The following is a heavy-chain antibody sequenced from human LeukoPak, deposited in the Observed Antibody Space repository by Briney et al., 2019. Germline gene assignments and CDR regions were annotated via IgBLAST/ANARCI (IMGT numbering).Heavy chain of an antibody. CDR3: ARARTVTTSPDAFDI. Sequence: PSEALSPTCTVPGGSISRGDYYWSWIRQPPRKGLEWIGEIYYSGSTYYNPSLKSRVTISVDTSKNQFSLKLSSVTAADTAVYYCARARTVTTSPDAFDIWGQGTMVTVSS. CDR2: IYYSGST. J-gene: IGHJ3*02. CDR1: GGSISRGDYY. D-gene: IGHD4-11*01. V-gene: IGHV4-30-4*08.